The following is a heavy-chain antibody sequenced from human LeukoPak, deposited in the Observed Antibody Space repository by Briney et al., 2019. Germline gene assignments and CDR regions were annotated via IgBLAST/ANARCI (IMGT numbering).Heavy chain of an antibody. V-gene: IGHV3-23*01. CDR1: GFSFRDYP. CDR3: AKSLLTTATGTGRAFDI. D-gene: IGHD1-1*01. Sequence: GGSLRLSCEAAGFSFRDYPMGWVRRASGKRLEWVSGISAGADVIFYADPVKGRFTISRDNSKNTLYLQMNSLRAEDSAEYYCAKSLLTTATGTGRAFDIWGQGTIVTVSA. CDR2: ISAGADVI. J-gene: IGHJ3*02.